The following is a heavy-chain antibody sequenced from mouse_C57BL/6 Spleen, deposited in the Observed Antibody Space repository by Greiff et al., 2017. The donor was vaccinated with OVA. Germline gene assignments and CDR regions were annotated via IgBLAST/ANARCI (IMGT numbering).Heavy chain of an antibody. CDR1: GYTFTDYN. CDR3: ARRYYSNYVGFAY. Sequence: VQLKQSGPELVKPGASVKIPCKASGYTFTDYNMDWVKQSHGKSLEWIGDINPNNGGTIYNQKFKGKATLTVDKSSSTAYMELRSLTSEDTAVYYCARRYYSNYVGFAYWGQGTLVTVSA. V-gene: IGHV1-18*01. J-gene: IGHJ3*01. CDR2: INPNNGGT. D-gene: IGHD2-5*01.